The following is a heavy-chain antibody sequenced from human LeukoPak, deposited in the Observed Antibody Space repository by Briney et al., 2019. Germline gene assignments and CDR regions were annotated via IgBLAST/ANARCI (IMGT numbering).Heavy chain of an antibody. V-gene: IGHV3-9*01. CDR1: GFQFSRNG. J-gene: IGHJ4*02. D-gene: IGHD3-10*01. CDR3: AKGKDYYGPIDY. Sequence: GGSLRLSCAASGFQFSRNGMHWVRQAPGKGLEWVSGISWNSGSIGYADSVKGRFTISRDNAKNSLYLQMNSLRAEDTALYYCAKGKDYYGPIDYWGQGTLVTVSS. CDR2: ISWNSGSI.